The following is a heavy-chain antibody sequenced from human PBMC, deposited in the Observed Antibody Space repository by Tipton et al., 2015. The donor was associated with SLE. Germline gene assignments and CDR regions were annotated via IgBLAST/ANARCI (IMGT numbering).Heavy chain of an antibody. Sequence: TLSLTCTFSGGSINTASNFWGWIRQRPGKGLEWIGNINNRGNTDYSPSLKTRVTISVDKSKNQFSLNLNSVIAADTAVYYCARRGPIAVVISNAFDIWGQGTVVTVSS. J-gene: IGHJ3*02. CDR2: INNRGNT. CDR1: GGSINTASNF. CDR3: ARRGPIAVVISNAFDI. D-gene: IGHD2-21*01. V-gene: IGHV4-39*01.